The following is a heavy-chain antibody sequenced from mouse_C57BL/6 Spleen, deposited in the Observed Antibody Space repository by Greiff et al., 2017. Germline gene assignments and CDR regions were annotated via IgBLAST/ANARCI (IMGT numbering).Heavy chain of an antibody. J-gene: IGHJ2*01. Sequence: EVKLVESGGDLVKPGGSLKLSCAASGFTFSSYGMSWVRQTPDKRLEWVATISSGGSYTYYPDSVKGRFTISRDNAKNTLYLQMSSLKSEDTAMYYCARHVEEDYYGSSLFDYWGQGTTLTFSS. CDR2: ISSGGSYT. CDR3: ARHVEEDYYGSSLFDY. D-gene: IGHD1-1*01. CDR1: GFTFSSYG. V-gene: IGHV5-6*01.